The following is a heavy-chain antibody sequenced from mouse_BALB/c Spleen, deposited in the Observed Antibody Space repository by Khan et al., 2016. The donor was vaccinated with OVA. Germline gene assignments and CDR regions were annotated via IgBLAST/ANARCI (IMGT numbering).Heavy chain of an antibody. V-gene: IGHV5-4*02. CDR3: ARSYYRYDESVAS. CDR2: ISEGGIFT. Sequence: EVELVESGGGLVKPGGSLKLSCAASGFTFSDYYMYWVRQTPEKRLVWFVTISEGGIFTSYLDSVKGRITISRDNVQNHLYLQISSLKSEYTAMYYGARSYYRYDESVASWCQGTLVTVSA. CDR1: GFTFSDYY. J-gene: IGHJ3*01. D-gene: IGHD2-14*01.